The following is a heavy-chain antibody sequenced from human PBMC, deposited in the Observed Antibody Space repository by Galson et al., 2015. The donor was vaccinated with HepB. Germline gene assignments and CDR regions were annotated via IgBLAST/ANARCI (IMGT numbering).Heavy chain of an antibody. CDR3: ARQPHIGGWLYWYFDP. Sequence: SETLSLTCTVSGGSIRSSTYYWVWVRQPPGKGPEWIGSIYYSGRTFYNPSPKSRVTISVDASKKQFSLQVRSVTAADTAAYYCARQPHIGGWLYWYFDPRGRGTLVTVSS. J-gene: IGHJ2*01. D-gene: IGHD6-19*01. V-gene: IGHV4-39*01. CDR2: IYYSGRT. CDR1: GGSIRSSTYY.